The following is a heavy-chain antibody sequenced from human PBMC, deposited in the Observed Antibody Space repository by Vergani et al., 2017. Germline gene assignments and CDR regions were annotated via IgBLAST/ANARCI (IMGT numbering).Heavy chain of an antibody. CDR1: GFTLSDYW. CDR3: AKDRRLGTNYMDV. D-gene: IGHD7-27*01. Sequence: EVRLVESGGGLVQPGGSLRLSCATSGFTLSDYWIDWVRQAPGKGLEWVARTRNKARGYSTDYAASVRGRFIVSRDASGKSVSLQMNSLRAEDTAVYYCAKDRRLGTNYMDVWGKGTTVTVSS. J-gene: IGHJ6*03. V-gene: IGHV3-72*01. CDR2: TRNKARGYST.